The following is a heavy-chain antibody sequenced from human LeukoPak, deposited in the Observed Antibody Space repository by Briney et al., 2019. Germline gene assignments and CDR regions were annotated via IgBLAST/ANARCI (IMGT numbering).Heavy chain of an antibody. D-gene: IGHD6-19*01. J-gene: IGHJ4*02. CDR1: GFIFGSYW. CDR2: TKQDGSEK. CDR3: ATSTGYSSGWCDY. V-gene: IGHV3-7*01. Sequence: GGSLRLSCAGSGFIFGSYWMTWVRQAQGKGLEWAANTKQDGSEKYYVDSVKGRFTISRDNAKNSLYLQMNSLRAEDTAVYYCATSTGYSSGWCDYWGQGTLVAVSS.